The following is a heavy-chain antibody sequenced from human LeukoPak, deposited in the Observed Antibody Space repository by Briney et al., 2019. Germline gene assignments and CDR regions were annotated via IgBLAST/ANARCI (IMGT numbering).Heavy chain of an antibody. D-gene: IGHD6-13*01. V-gene: IGHV3-23*01. Sequence: GRFTISRDNSKNTLYLQMNSLRAEDTAVYYCAKDTAAAGWGSFDYWGQGTLVTVSS. CDR3: AKDTAAAGWGSFDY. J-gene: IGHJ4*02.